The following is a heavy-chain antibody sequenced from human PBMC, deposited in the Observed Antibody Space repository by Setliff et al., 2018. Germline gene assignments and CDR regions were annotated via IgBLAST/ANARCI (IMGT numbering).Heavy chain of an antibody. D-gene: IGHD4-17*01. V-gene: IGHV1-2*02. Sequence: GASVKVSCKASKNTFTGYYMNWVRQAPGQRPEWMGWINPKSGGANYAQNFQDRITMTRDPSISTVYMELTRLRFDDTAVYYCAITMTTGVDFFDYWGQGTLVTVSS. J-gene: IGHJ4*02. CDR3: AITMTTGVDFFDY. CDR2: INPKSGGA. CDR1: KNTFTGYY.